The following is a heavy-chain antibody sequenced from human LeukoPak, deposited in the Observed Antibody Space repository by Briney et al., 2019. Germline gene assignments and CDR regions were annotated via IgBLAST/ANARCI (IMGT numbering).Heavy chain of an antibody. J-gene: IGHJ4*02. CDR1: GYSFTSYW. CDR2: IYPGDSDT. CDR3: ARQVGIAAAKYYFDY. Sequence: GESLKISCKGSGYSFTSYWIGWVRQMPGKGLEWMGIIYPGDSDTRYSPSFQGQVTISADKSISTAYLQWSSPKASDTAMYYCARQVGIAAAKYYFDYWGQETLVTVSS. D-gene: IGHD6-13*01. V-gene: IGHV5-51*01.